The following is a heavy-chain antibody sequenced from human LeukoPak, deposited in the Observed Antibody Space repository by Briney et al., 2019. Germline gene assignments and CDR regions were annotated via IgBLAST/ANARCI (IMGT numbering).Heavy chain of an antibody. J-gene: IGHJ6*02. CDR1: GFTVSSNY. Sequence: SGGSLRLSCAASGFTVSSNYMSWVRQAPGKGLEWVSVIYSGGSTYYADSVKGRFTISRDNSKNMLYLQMNSLRAEDTAVYYCARANPYYGMDVWGQGTTVTVSS. V-gene: IGHV3-53*01. CDR3: ARANPYYGMDV. CDR2: IYSGGST.